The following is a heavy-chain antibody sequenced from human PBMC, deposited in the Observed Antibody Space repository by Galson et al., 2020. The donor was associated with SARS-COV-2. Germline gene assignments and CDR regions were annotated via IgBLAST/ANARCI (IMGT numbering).Heavy chain of an antibody. J-gene: IGHJ4*02. D-gene: IGHD3-22*01. CDR1: GGTISSYY. CDR2: IHYTGST. CDR3: ARRSGYYRIFDY. Sequence: SQTLSLTCTVSGGTISSYYWSRIRQPPEKGLELLGCIHYTGSTNYNPPLKSRVTIPVDTSKNQFSLKLSSVTAADTAVYYCARRSGYYRIFDYWGQGTLVTVSS. V-gene: IGHV4-59*01.